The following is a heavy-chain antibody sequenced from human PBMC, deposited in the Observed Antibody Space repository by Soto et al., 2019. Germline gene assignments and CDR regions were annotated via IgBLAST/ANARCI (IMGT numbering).Heavy chain of an antibody. CDR3: ARSPSKYSYGPVYFYDY. CDR2: IYSGGNT. D-gene: IGHD5-18*01. CDR1: GFTVSSNY. Sequence: QPGGSLRLSCAASGFTVSSNYMSWVRQAPGKGLEWVSVIYSGGNTYYADSVKGRFTIYRDNSKNTLYLQMNSLRAEDTAVYYCARSPSKYSYGPVYFYDYWGQGTLVTVSS. V-gene: IGHV3-53*01. J-gene: IGHJ4*02.